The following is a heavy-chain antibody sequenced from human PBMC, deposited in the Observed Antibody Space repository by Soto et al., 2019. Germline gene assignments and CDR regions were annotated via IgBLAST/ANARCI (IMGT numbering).Heavy chain of an antibody. Sequence: ASVKVSCKASGYTFTSYYMHWVRQAPGQGLEWMGIINPSGGSTSYAQKFQGRVTMTRDTSTSTVYMELSSLRSEDTAVYYCARAKGDCSGGSCYFFDYWGQGTLVTVSS. D-gene: IGHD2-15*01. V-gene: IGHV1-46*01. J-gene: IGHJ4*02. CDR3: ARAKGDCSGGSCYFFDY. CDR1: GYTFTSYY. CDR2: INPSGGST.